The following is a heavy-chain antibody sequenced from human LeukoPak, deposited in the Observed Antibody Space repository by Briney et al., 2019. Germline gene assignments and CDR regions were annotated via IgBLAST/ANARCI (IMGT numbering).Heavy chain of an antibody. CDR2: ISATGGST. J-gene: IGHJ4*02. V-gene: IGHV3-23*01. D-gene: IGHD6-19*01. Sequence: GGSLRLSCAASGFTFSSYGITWVRQAPGKGLEWVSTISATGGSTYYADSVKGRFTISRDNSKDTLYLQMNSLRAEDTAVYYCAKDFTGYSSGWYFDYWGQGTLVTVSS. CDR1: GFTFSSYG. CDR3: AKDFTGYSSGWYFDY.